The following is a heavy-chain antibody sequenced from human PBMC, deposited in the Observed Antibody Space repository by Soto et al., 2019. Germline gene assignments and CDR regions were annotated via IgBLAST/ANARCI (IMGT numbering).Heavy chain of an antibody. Sequence: QVQLQESGPGLVKPAETLSLTSTVSGGSINSICNHYCSWMGQPPWKGLEWIGYISYSGYTSYNPSLKSRVIISVDTSKNQVSLNLASVTAADTAVYYCATQGFGVLHGLVDVWGQGTTVTVSS. CDR1: GGSINSICNHY. V-gene: IGHV4-59*08. J-gene: IGHJ6*02. D-gene: IGHD3-10*01. CDR3: ATQGFGVLHGLVDV. CDR2: ISYSGYT.